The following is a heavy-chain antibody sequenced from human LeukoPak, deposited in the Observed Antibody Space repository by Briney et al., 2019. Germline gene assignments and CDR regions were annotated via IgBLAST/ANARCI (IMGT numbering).Heavy chain of an antibody. V-gene: IGHV4-59*01. CDR2: IYYSGST. Sequence: KASETLSFTCTVSGGSSSSYYWSWIRQPPAKGLEWIGYIYYSGSTNYNPSLKSRVTISVVTSKNQFSLKLSSVTAADTAVYYCARGVVVPAAILPGYYGMDVWGKGTTVTVSS. CDR1: GGSSSSYY. CDR3: ARGVVVPAAILPGYYGMDV. D-gene: IGHD2-2*01. J-gene: IGHJ6*04.